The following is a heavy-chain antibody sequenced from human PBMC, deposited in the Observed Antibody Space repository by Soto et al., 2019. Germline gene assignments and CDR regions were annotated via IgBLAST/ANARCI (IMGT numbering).Heavy chain of an antibody. Sequence: GGSLRLSCAASGFTFSSYGMHWVRQAPGKGLEWVAVIWYDGSNKYYADSVKGRFTISRDNSKNTLYLQMNSLRAEDTAVYYCARDCSGGSCYHFDYWGQGTLVTVSS. J-gene: IGHJ4*02. CDR3: ARDCSGGSCYHFDY. D-gene: IGHD2-15*01. CDR2: IWYDGSNK. CDR1: GFTFSSYG. V-gene: IGHV3-33*01.